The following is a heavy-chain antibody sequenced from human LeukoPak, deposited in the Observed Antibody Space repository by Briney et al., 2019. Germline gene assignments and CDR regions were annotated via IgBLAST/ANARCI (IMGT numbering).Heavy chain of an antibody. V-gene: IGHV4-34*01. CDR2: INHSGST. D-gene: IGHD2-2*01. CDR3: ASGFAVPAASFDY. J-gene: IGHJ4*02. Sequence: PSETLSLTCAVYGGSFSGYYWSWIRQPPGKGLEWIGEINHSGSTNYNPSLKSRVTISVDTSKNQFSLKLSSVAAADTAVYYCASGFAVPAASFDYWGQGTLVTVSS. CDR1: GGSFSGYY.